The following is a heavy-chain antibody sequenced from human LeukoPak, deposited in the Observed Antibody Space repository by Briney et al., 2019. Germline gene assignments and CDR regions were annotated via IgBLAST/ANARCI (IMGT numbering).Heavy chain of an antibody. CDR1: GFTLSSYS. D-gene: IGHD6-13*01. Sequence: GGSLRLSCAASGFTLSSYSMNWVRQAPGKGLEWVSSISSSSSYIYYADSVKGRFTISRDKAKNSLYLKMNSLRAEDTAVYYCAKGSSSYYFAFDIWGQGTMVTVSS. CDR3: AKGSSSYYFAFDI. CDR2: ISSSSSYI. J-gene: IGHJ3*02. V-gene: IGHV3-21*04.